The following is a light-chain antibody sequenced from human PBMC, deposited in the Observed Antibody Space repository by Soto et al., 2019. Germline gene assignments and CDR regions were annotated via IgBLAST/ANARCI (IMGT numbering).Light chain of an antibody. CDR3: QQYNSYGMYT. CDR1: QSISSW. Sequence: DIQMTQSPSTLSASVGDRVTITCRANQSISSWLAWYQQKPGKAPKLLIYDASSLESGVPSRFSGSGSGTEFTLTVSSLQPDDFATYYCQQYNSYGMYTFGQGTKLEIK. V-gene: IGKV1-5*01. J-gene: IGKJ2*01. CDR2: DAS.